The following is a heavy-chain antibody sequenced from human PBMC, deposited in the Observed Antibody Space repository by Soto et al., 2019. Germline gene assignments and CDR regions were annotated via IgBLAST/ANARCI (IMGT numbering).Heavy chain of an antibody. CDR2: ISAYNGNT. CDR1: GYTFTSYG. J-gene: IGHJ4*02. Sequence: ASVKVSCKASGYTFTSYGISWVRQAPGQGLEWMGWISAYNGNTNYAQKLQGRVTMTTDTSTSTAYMELRSLRSDDTAVYYCARDYGDYVVAYYFDYWDQGTLVTVSS. V-gene: IGHV1-18*01. CDR3: ARDYGDYVVAYYFDY. D-gene: IGHD4-17*01.